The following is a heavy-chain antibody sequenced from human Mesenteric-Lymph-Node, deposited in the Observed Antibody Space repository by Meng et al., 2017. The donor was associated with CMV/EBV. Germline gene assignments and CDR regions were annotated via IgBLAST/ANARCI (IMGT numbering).Heavy chain of an antibody. CDR3: ARRLPYSSSWYDYYFDS. Sequence: GGSLRLSCVASGFTFSNYAMNWVRQAPGKGLEWVSGISGSGDSPYYADSVMGRFTISRDNSKNTLYLQMNSLRGEDTAVYYCARRLPYSSSWYDYYFDSWGQGTLVTVSS. CDR2: ISGSGDSP. CDR1: GFTFSNYA. D-gene: IGHD6-13*01. V-gene: IGHV3-23*01. J-gene: IGHJ4*02.